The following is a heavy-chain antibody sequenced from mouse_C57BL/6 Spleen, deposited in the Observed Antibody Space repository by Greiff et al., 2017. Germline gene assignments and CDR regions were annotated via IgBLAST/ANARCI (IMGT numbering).Heavy chain of an antibody. CDR3: ARGGYYVSYFDY. J-gene: IGHJ2*01. V-gene: IGHV1-55*01. CDR1: GYTFTSYW. D-gene: IGHD2-3*01. Sequence: QVQLQQPGAELVKPGASVKLSCKASGYTFTSYWITWVKQRPGQGLEWIGDIYPGSGSTNYNEKFKSKATLTVDTSSSTAYMQLSSLTSEDSAVYYCARGGYYVSYFDYWGQGTTLTVSS. CDR2: IYPGSGST.